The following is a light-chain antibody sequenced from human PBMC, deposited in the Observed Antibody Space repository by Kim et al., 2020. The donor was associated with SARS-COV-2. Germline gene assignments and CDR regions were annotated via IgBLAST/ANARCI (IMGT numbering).Light chain of an antibody. J-gene: IGKJ4*01. CDR3: QQYYSTPAF. V-gene: IGKV4-1*01. CDR1: QSVLYSSNNKNY. CDR2: WAS. Sequence: DIVMTQSPDSLAVSLGERATINCKSSQSVLYSSNNKNYLAWYQQKPGQPPKLLIYWASTRESGVPDRFSGSGSGTDFTLTISSLQAEDVAVYYYQQYYSTPAFFGGGTKVDIK.